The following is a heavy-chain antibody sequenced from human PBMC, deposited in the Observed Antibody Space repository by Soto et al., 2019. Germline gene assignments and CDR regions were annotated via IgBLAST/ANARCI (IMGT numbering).Heavy chain of an antibody. D-gene: IGHD2-15*01. CDR1: GYTFTTYA. V-gene: IGHV1-18*01. Sequence: GASVKVSCKASGYTFTTYAIAWVRQAPGQGLEWVGWISAYNGDTDYAQKFQDRVTMTTDTSTSTAYMELRSLRSDDTAVYYCARRRWYEAFEIWGQGTMVTVSS. J-gene: IGHJ3*02. CDR2: ISAYNGDT. CDR3: ARRRWYEAFEI.